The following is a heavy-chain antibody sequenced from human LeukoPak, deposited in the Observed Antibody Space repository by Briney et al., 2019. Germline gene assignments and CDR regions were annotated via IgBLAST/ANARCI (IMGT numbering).Heavy chain of an antibody. CDR3: ARHPRGGAYRGGDCYHPIDY. Sequence: SETLSLTCTVSGGSISSSSYYWGWIRQPPGKGLEWIGSIYYSGSTYYNPSLKSRVTISVDTSKNQFSLKLSSVTAADTAVYYCARHPRGGAYRGGDCYHPIDYWGQGTLVTVSS. CDR2: IYYSGST. J-gene: IGHJ4*02. V-gene: IGHV4-39*01. CDR1: GGSISSSSYY. D-gene: IGHD2-21*02.